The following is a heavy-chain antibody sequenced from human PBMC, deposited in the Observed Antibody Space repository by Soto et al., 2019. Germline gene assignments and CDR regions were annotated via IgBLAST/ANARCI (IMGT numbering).Heavy chain of an antibody. Sequence: QVQLVQSGAEVKKPGSSVKVSCKASGGTFSSYAISWVRQAPGQGLEWMGGIIPIFGTANYAQKFQGRVTITADKSTSTAYMELSSLRSEDTAVYYCARDSSITIFGVANPVPLSDWGQGTLVTVSS. D-gene: IGHD3-3*01. CDR3: ARDSSITIFGVANPVPLSD. CDR1: GGTFSSYA. V-gene: IGHV1-69*06. CDR2: IIPIFGTA. J-gene: IGHJ4*02.